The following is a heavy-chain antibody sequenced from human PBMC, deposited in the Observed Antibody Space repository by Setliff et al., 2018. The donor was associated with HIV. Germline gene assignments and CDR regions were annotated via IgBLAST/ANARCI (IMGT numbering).Heavy chain of an antibody. V-gene: IGHV4-39*07. CDR2: IYYSGST. J-gene: IGHJ3*02. Sequence: LSLTCTVSGGSISSSSYYWGWIRQPPGKGLEWIGSIYYSGSTYYNPSLKSRVTMSLDTSKNQFSLKLSSVTAADTAVYYCARFPLLHKNAFDIWGQGTMVTVSS. D-gene: IGHD2-15*01. CDR3: ARFPLLHKNAFDI. CDR1: GGSISSSSYY.